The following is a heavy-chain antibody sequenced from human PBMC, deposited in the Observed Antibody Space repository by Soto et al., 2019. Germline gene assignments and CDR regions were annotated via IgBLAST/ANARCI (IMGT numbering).Heavy chain of an antibody. V-gene: IGHV3-74*01. J-gene: IGHJ5*02. CDR1: GFTFSSYW. CDR3: ARPLFDCSSTSCYADAYNWFDP. D-gene: IGHD2-2*01. Sequence: GGSLRLSCAASGFTFSSYWMHWVRQAPGKGLVWVSRINSDGSSTSYADSVKGRFTISRDNAKNTLYLQMNSLRAEETAVYYCARPLFDCSSTSCYADAYNWFDPWGQGTLVTVSS. CDR2: INSDGSST.